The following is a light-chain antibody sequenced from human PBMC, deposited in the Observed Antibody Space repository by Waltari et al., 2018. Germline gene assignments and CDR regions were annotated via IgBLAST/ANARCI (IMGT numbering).Light chain of an antibody. Sequence: QSALTQPASVSGSPGQSITISCTGTSSDVGAYNHVSGYHQHPGKAPKLMIFDVTERPSGVSDRFSGSKSGNTASLTISGLQAEDEADYYCSSYTGFSTCVFGSGTHLIVL. J-gene: IGLJ1*01. CDR1: SSDVGAYNH. V-gene: IGLV2-14*03. CDR3: SSYTGFSTCV. CDR2: DVT.